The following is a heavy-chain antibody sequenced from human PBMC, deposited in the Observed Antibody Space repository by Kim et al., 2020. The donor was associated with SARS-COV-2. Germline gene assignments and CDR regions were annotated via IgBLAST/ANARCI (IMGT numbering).Heavy chain of an antibody. CDR1: GYTFTSYD. CDR2: MNPNSGNT. CDR3: ARASRIGYSGSYTYYYYMDV. Sequence: ASVKVSCKASGYTFTSYDINWVRQATGQGLEWMGWMNPNSGNTGYAQKFQGRVTMTRNTSISTAYMELSSLRSEDTAVYYCARASRIGYSGSYTYYYYMDVWGKGTTVTVSS. V-gene: IGHV1-8*01. D-gene: IGHD1-26*01. J-gene: IGHJ6*03.